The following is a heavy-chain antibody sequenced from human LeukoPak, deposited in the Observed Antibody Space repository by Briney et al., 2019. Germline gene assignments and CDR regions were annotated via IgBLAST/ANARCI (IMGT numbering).Heavy chain of an antibody. CDR2: INHSGSA. D-gene: IGHD3-22*01. J-gene: IGHJ4*02. Sequence: SETLSLTCAAYGGSFSAYYWTWIRQPPGKGLEWIGEINHSGSAKHNPSLKSRVTISVDTSKNQFSLKLTSVTAADTAVYYCARGIRYYCDSSTYVPYYFDYWGQGTLVTVSS. V-gene: IGHV4-34*01. CDR1: GGSFSAYY. CDR3: ARGIRYYCDSSTYVPYYFDY.